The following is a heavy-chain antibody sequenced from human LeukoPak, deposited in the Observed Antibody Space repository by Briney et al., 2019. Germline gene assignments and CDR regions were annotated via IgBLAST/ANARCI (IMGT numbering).Heavy chain of an antibody. Sequence: TSETLSLTCAVYGGSFSGYYWSWIRQPPGKGLEWIGEINHSGSTNYNPSLKSRVTISVDTSKNQFSLKLSSVTAADTAVYYCARVHSYGYSRTCWDYYMDVRGKGTTVTVSS. D-gene: IGHD5-18*01. CDR3: ARVHSYGYSRTCWDYYMDV. V-gene: IGHV4-34*01. CDR2: INHSGST. CDR1: GGSFSGYY. J-gene: IGHJ6*03.